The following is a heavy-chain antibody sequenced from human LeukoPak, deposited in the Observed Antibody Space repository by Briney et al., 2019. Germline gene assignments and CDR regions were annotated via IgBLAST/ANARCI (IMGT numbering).Heavy chain of an antibody. J-gene: IGHJ6*02. D-gene: IGHD6-13*01. CDR2: IWYDGSNK. CDR3: ARVGYHSSTAYYYYGMDV. Sequence: GGSLRLSCAASGFTFSSYGMHWVRQAPGKGLEWVAVIWYDGSNKYYADSVKGRFTISRDNSKNTLYLQMNSLRAEDTAVYYCARVGYHSSTAYYYYGMDVWGQGTTVTVSS. V-gene: IGHV3-33*01. CDR1: GFTFSSYG.